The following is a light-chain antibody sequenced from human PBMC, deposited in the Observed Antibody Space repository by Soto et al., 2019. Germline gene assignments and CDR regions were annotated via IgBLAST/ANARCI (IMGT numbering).Light chain of an antibody. J-gene: IGKJ2*01. CDR3: QQYGSSPLYT. CDR2: GSS. V-gene: IGKV3-20*01. Sequence: EIVLTQSPGTLSLSPGERATLSCRASQSVSSSYLAWYQQKPGQAPRLLIYGSSSRATGIPDRFSGSGSGKDFTLTISRLEPEDVAVYYCQQYGSSPLYTFGQGTKLEIK. CDR1: QSVSSSY.